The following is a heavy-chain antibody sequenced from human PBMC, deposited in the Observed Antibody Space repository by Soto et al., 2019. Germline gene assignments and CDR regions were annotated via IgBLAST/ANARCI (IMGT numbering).Heavy chain of an antibody. CDR2: ISYDGSNK. Sequence: GGSLRLSCAASGFTFSSYAMHWVRQAPGKGLEWVAVISYDGSNKYYADSVKGRFTISRDNSKNTLYLQMSSLRAEDTAVYYCARVGMGYYDFWSGSYGMDVWGQGTTVTVSS. CDR3: ARVGMGYYDFWSGSYGMDV. CDR1: GFTFSSYA. V-gene: IGHV3-30-3*01. J-gene: IGHJ6*02. D-gene: IGHD3-3*01.